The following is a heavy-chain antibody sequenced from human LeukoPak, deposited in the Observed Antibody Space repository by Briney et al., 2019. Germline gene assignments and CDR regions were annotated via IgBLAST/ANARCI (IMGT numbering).Heavy chain of an antibody. V-gene: IGHV4-4*07. CDR2: IYTSGST. Sequence: PSETLSLTCTVSGGSISSYYWSWIRQPAGKGLEWIGRIYTSGSTNYNPSLKSRVTMSVDTSKNQFSLKLSSVTAADTAVYYCARCPGYYYDSSGYPTDAFDIWGQGTMVTVSS. CDR3: ARCPGYYYDSSGYPTDAFDI. CDR1: GGSISSYY. J-gene: IGHJ3*02. D-gene: IGHD3-22*01.